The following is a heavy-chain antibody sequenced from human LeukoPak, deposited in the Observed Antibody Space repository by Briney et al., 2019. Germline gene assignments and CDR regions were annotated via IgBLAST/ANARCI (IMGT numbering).Heavy chain of an antibody. CDR1: GGSFSGYY. Sequence: ASETLSLTCAVYGGSFSGYYWSWIRQPPGKGLEWIGEINHSGSTNYNPSLKSRVTISVDTSKNQFSLKLSSVTAADTAVYYCAREKNEDDYGDYRWFDPWGQGTLVTVSS. J-gene: IGHJ5*02. V-gene: IGHV4-34*01. CDR2: INHSGST. D-gene: IGHD4-17*01. CDR3: AREKNEDDYGDYRWFDP.